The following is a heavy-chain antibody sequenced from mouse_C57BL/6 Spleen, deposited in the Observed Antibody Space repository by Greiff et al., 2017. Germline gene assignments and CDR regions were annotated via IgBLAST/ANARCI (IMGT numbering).Heavy chain of an antibody. Sequence: VQLQQSGAELVRPGASVTLSCKASGYTFTDYEMHWVKQTPVHGLEWIGAIDPETGGTAYNQKFKGKAILTADKSSSTAYMELRSLTSEDSAVYYCTRHFGSSPFAYWGEGTLVTVSA. CDR1: GYTFTDYE. CDR3: TRHFGSSPFAY. V-gene: IGHV1-15*01. CDR2: IDPETGGT. D-gene: IGHD1-1*01. J-gene: IGHJ3*01.